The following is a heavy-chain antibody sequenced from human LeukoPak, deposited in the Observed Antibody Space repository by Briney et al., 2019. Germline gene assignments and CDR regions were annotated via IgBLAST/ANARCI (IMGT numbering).Heavy chain of an antibody. Sequence: GGSLRLSCAASGFTFDDYAMHWVRQAPGRGLEWVSLISGDGGSTYYADSVKGRFTISRDNSKNSLYLQMNSLRTEDTALYYCAKDISRGDYVWGSYRYPSYWGQGTLVTVSS. CDR2: ISGDGGST. CDR1: GFTFDDYA. J-gene: IGHJ4*02. CDR3: AKDISRGDYVWGSYRYPSY. V-gene: IGHV3-43*02. D-gene: IGHD3-16*02.